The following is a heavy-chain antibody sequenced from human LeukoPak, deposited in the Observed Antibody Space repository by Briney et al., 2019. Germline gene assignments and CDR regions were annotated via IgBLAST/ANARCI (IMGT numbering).Heavy chain of an antibody. CDR2: IKEDGGET. Sequence: GGSLRLSCAASGFTFNRYWMSWVRQAPGKGLEWLANIKEDGGETYYVDSVKGRFTISRDNAKNSLYLQMNSLRAEDTAVYYCAKHFGSGTYYNYFVYWGQGTLVSVSS. D-gene: IGHD3-10*01. V-gene: IGHV3-7*03. CDR3: AKHFGSGTYYNYFVY. CDR1: GFTFNRYW. J-gene: IGHJ4*02.